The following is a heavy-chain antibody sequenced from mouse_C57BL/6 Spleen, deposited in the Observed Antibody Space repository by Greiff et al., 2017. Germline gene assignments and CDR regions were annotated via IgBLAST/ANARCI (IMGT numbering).Heavy chain of an antibody. D-gene: IGHD1-1*01. CDR3: TTTGGSSPAWFAY. J-gene: IGHJ3*01. CDR2: IDPEDGDT. CDR1: GFNIKDYY. Sequence: EVQLQQSGAELVRPGASVKLSCTASGFNIKDYYMHWVKQRPEQGLEWIGRIDPEDGDTEYAPKFQGKATMTADTSSNTAYLQLSSLTSEDTAVYYCTTTGGSSPAWFAYWGQGTLVTVSA. V-gene: IGHV14-1*01.